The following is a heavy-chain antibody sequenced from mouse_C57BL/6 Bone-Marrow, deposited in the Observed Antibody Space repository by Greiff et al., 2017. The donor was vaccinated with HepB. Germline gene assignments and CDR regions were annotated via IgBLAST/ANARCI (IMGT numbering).Heavy chain of an antibody. CDR3: AGDYYSNYSYWYFDV. J-gene: IGHJ1*03. Sequence: VQLQESGAELARPGASVKMSCKASGYTFTSYTMHWVKQRPGQGLEWIGYINPSSGYTKYNQKFKDKATLTADKSSSTAYMQLSSLTSEDSAVYYCAGDYYSNYSYWYFDVWGTGTTVTVSS. V-gene: IGHV1-4*01. D-gene: IGHD2-5*01. CDR1: GYTFTSYT. CDR2: INPSSGYT.